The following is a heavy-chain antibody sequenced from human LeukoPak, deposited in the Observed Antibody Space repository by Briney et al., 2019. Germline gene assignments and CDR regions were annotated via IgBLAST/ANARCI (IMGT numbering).Heavy chain of an antibody. J-gene: IGHJ4*02. D-gene: IGHD3-3*01. V-gene: IGHV4-59*01. CDR2: IYYSGST. Sequence: SETLSLTCTVSGGSISSYYWSWIRQPPGKGPEWIGYIYYSGSTNYNPSLKSRVTISVDTSKNQFSLKLSSVTAADTAVYYCAREITYDFWSGRFDYWGQGTLVTVSS. CDR1: GGSISSYY. CDR3: AREITYDFWSGRFDY.